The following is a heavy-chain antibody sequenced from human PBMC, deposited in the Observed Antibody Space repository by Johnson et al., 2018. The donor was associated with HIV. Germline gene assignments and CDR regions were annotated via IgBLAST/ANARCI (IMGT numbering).Heavy chain of an antibody. CDR3: ARGYNWNDFSI. V-gene: IGHV3-30*01. CDR2: ISNDRSNK. Sequence: QVQLVESGGGVVQPGRSLRLSCAASGFSFSDFSMHWVRQAPGKGLEWVTVISNDRSNKLYADSVKGRFTISRDIFKNTLYLQMNSLRVDDAAIYYCARGYNWNDFSIWGQGTVVTVS. D-gene: IGHD1-1*01. J-gene: IGHJ3*02. CDR1: GFSFSDFS.